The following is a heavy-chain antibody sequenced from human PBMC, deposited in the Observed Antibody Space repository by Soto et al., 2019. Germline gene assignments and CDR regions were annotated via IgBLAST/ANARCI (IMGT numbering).Heavy chain of an antibody. CDR3: ARVNYGDYYYGMDV. CDR1: GGAINYSY. Sequence: SETLSLTCTVSGGAINYSYWTCIRQPPGKGLEWIVYISYTGSANYNASLKSRLTISVDTYKNQFSLKLSSVTAADTALYYCARVNYGDYYYGMDVWGQGTTVTVSS. CDR2: ISYTGSA. V-gene: IGHV4-59*01. D-gene: IGHD4-17*01. J-gene: IGHJ6*02.